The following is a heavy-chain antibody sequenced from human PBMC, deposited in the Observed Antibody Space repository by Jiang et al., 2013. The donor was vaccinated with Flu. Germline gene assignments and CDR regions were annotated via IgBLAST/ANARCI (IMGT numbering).Heavy chain of an antibody. CDR2: IIPIFATA. J-gene: IGHJ4*02. D-gene: IGHD5-24*01. Sequence: ISWVRQAPGQGLEWMGGIIPIFATAKYAQKFQGRVTITADESTSTAYMELSSLRSEDTAVYYCARGPLEVATITRFDYWGQGTLVTVSS. CDR3: ARGPLEVATITRFDY. V-gene: IGHV1-69*01.